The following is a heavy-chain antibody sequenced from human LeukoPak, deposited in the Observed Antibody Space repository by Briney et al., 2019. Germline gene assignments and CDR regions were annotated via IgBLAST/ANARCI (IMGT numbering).Heavy chain of an antibody. D-gene: IGHD1-14*01. CDR3: VKALTGDAFDI. J-gene: IGHJ3*02. CDR1: GFTFSTFP. V-gene: IGHV3-64D*06. CDR2: ISRNGDTT. Sequence: GGSLRLSCSASGFTFSTFPMHWVRQAPGKGLEYFSAISRNGDTTYYADSVKGRFTISRDNSKNTLYLQMSSLRPEDTAVYYCVKALTGDAFDIWGQGTMVTVSS.